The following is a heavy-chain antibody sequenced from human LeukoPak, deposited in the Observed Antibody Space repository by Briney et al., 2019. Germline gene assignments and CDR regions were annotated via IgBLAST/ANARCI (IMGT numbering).Heavy chain of an antibody. CDR1: GFTFSSYS. D-gene: IGHD3-10*01. CDR2: VSSGSGTI. Sequence: GGSLRLSCAASGFTFSSYSMNWVRQAPGKGLEWVSYVSSGSGTIYYADSVKGRFTISRDNAKNSLYLQMNSLRAEDTAVYYCASVRRGFGESSKYYAYYYMGVWGKGTTVTVSS. V-gene: IGHV3-48*01. CDR3: ASVRRGFGESSKYYAYYYMGV. J-gene: IGHJ6*03.